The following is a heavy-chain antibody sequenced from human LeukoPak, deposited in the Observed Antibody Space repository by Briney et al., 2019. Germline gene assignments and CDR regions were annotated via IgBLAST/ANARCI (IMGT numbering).Heavy chain of an antibody. CDR2: ISGSGGNT. J-gene: IGHJ4*02. D-gene: IGHD3-10*01. V-gene: IGHV3-23*01. CDR1: GFTFSSYA. CDR3: AKDSVYYGSGSYCVY. Sequence: GGSLRLSCAASGFTFSSYAMSWVRQAPGKGLEWVSAISGSGGNTYYADSVKGRFTISRDNSKNTLYLQMNSLRAEDTAVYYCAKDSVYYGSGSYCVYWGQGTLVTVSS.